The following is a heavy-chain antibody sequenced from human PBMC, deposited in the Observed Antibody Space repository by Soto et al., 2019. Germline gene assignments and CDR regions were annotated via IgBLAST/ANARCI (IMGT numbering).Heavy chain of an antibody. V-gene: IGHV1-69*13. CDR1: GGTFSSYA. CDR2: IIPIFGTA. J-gene: IGHJ4*02. CDR3: ARLARGIYYDSSGYNSILDY. D-gene: IGHD3-22*01. Sequence: SVKVSCKASGGTFSSYAISWVRQAPGQGLEWMGGIIPIFGTANYAQKFQGRVTITADESTSTAYMELSSLRSEDTAVYYCARLARGIYYDSSGYNSILDYWGQGTLVTVSS.